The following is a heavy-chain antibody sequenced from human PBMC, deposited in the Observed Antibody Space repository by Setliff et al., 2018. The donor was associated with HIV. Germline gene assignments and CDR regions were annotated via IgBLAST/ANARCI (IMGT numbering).Heavy chain of an antibody. Sequence: ASVKVSCKASGYTFTSYDISWVRQAPGQGLEWMGWMSTYNGNTNYAQKVQGRVTMTTDTSTSTAYMELRSLRSDDTAVYYCARGGYGGAYSWFDPWGQGTLVTVSS. CDR1: GYTFTSYD. CDR3: ARGGYGGAYSWFDP. J-gene: IGHJ5*02. V-gene: IGHV1-18*01. D-gene: IGHD4-17*01. CDR2: MSTYNGNT.